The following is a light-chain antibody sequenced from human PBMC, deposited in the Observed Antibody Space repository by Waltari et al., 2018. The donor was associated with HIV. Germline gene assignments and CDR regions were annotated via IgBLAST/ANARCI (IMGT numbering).Light chain of an antibody. CDR2: DVS. Sequence: QSALTQPASVSGSPGQSITISCTGTSSPGGGSNYVSWYQQHPGKAPKLMIYDVSYRPSGVSNRFSGSKSGNTASLTISGLQAEDEADYYCSSYTSSSTLYVVFGGGTKLTVL. V-gene: IGLV2-14*01. J-gene: IGLJ2*01. CDR1: SSPGGGSNY. CDR3: SSYTSSSTLYVV.